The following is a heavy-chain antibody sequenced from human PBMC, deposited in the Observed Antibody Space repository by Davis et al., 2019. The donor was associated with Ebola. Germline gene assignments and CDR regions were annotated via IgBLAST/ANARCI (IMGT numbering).Heavy chain of an antibody. V-gene: IGHV4-4*02. CDR2: INHSGST. J-gene: IGHJ6*02. CDR1: GGSISSSNW. CDR3: ARARVVVVAATEVYYYYGMDV. D-gene: IGHD2-15*01. Sequence: GSLRLSCAVSGGSISSSNWWSWVRQPPGKGLEWIGEINHSGSTNYNPSLKSRVTISVDTSKNQFSLKLSSVTAADTAVYYCARARVVVVAATEVYYYYGMDVWGQGTTVTVSS.